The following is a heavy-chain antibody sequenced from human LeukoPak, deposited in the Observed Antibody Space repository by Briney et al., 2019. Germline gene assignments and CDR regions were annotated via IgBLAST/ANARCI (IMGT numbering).Heavy chain of an antibody. CDR1: GGSISSYY. J-gene: IGHJ4*02. V-gene: IGHV4-59*08. D-gene: IGHD3-22*01. Sequence: SETLSLTCTVSGGSISSYYWSWIRQPPGKGLEWIGYIYYSGSTNYNPSLKSRVTISVDTSKNQFPLKLSSVTAADTAVYYCAKTEAYYYDSSGYYFDYWGQGTLVTVSS. CDR2: IYYSGST. CDR3: AKTEAYYYDSSGYYFDY.